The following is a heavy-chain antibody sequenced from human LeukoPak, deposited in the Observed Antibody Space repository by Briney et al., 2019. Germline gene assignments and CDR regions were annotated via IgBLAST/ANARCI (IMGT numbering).Heavy chain of an antibody. CDR2: IIPIFGTA. CDR1: GGTFSSYA. Sequence: SVKVSCKASGGTFSSYAISWVRQAPGQGLEWMGRIIPIFGTANHAQKFQGRVTITTDESTSTAYMELSSLRSEDTAVYYCARANDILTGYYRTNNWFDPWGQGTLVTVSS. CDR3: ARANDILTGYYRTNNWFDP. J-gene: IGHJ5*02. V-gene: IGHV1-69*05. D-gene: IGHD3-9*01.